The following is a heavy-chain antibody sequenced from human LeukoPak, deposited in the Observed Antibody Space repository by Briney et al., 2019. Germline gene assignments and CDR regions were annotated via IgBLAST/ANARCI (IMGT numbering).Heavy chain of an antibody. J-gene: IGHJ3*02. CDR2: IRYDGSNK. D-gene: IGHD3-22*01. CDR3: AKDYYYDSSGYYYGDAFDI. V-gene: IGHV3-30*02. CDR1: GFTSSSYG. Sequence: PGGSLRLSCAASGFTSSSYGMHWVRQAPGKGLEWVAFIRYDGSNKYYADSVKGRFTISRDNSKNTLYLQMNSLRAGDTAVYYCAKDYYYDSSGYYYGDAFDIWGQGTMVTVSS.